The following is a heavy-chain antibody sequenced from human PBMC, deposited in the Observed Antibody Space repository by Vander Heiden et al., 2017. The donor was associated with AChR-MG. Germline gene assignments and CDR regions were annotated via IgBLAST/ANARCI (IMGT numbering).Heavy chain of an antibody. CDR1: GFTFSSYA. CDR3: AKLYSSGWSFDS. CDR2: ISGGGGST. V-gene: IGHV3-23*01. J-gene: IGHJ4*02. D-gene: IGHD6-19*01. Sequence: EVQLLESGGGLVQPGGSLRLSCAASGFTFSSYAMTWVRPAPGKGLEWVSAISGGGGSTYYADSVKGRFTISRDNSKNTLYLQMNRLRAEDTAVYYCAKLYSSGWSFDSWGQGTLVTVSS.